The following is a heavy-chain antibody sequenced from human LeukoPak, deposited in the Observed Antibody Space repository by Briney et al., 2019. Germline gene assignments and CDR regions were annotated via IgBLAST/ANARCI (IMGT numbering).Heavy chain of an antibody. CDR1: GGSVSSYY. J-gene: IGHJ3*01. D-gene: IGHD6-13*01. CDR3: ASGGAGIAAAP. Sequence: SETLSLTCTVSGGSVSSYYWSWIRQPPGKGLEWIEYIYYSGSTNYNPSLESRVTMSIDTSKNQFSLKLNSVTAADTAVYFCASGGAGIAAAPWGQGTMVTVSS. V-gene: IGHV4-59*02. CDR2: IYYSGST.